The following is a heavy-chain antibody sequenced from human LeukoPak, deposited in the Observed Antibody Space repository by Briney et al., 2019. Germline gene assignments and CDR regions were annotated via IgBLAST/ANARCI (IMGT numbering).Heavy chain of an antibody. V-gene: IGHV3-23*01. J-gene: IGHJ5*02. D-gene: IGHD2-2*02. Sequence: TGGSLRLSCAASGFTFSSYGMSWVRQAPGKGLEWVSAISGSGGSTYYADSVKGRFTISRDNSKNTLYLQMNSLRAEDTAVYYCAKGGDIPFPNWFDPWGQGTLVTVSS. CDR1: GFTFSSYG. CDR3: AKGGDIPFPNWFDP. CDR2: ISGSGGST.